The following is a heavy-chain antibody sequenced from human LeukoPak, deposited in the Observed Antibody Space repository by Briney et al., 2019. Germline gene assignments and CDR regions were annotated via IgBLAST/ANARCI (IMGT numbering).Heavy chain of an antibody. J-gene: IGHJ6*03. Sequence: ASVKVSCKASGGTFSSYAISWVRQAPGQGLEWMGGIIPIFGTANYAQKFQGRVTITADESTSTAYMELSSLRSEDAAVYYCARGQRVGGEMATSLNYYYYYYMDVWGKGTTVTISS. V-gene: IGHV1-69*13. CDR3: ARGQRVGGEMATSLNYYYYYYMDV. CDR1: GGTFSSYA. CDR2: IIPIFGTA. D-gene: IGHD5-24*01.